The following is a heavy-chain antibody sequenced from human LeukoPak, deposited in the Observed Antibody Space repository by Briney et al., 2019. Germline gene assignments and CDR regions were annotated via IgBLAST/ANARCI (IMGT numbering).Heavy chain of an antibody. V-gene: IGHV1-2*02. CDR1: GYTFTGYY. CDR2: INPNSGGT. Sequence: ASVKVSCKASGYTFTGYYMHWVRQAPGQGLGWMGWINPNSGGTNYAQKFQGRVTMTRDTSISTAYMELSRLRSDDTAVYYCAVVGAGVYYFDYWGQGTLVTVSS. CDR3: AVVGAGVYYFDY. D-gene: IGHD2-15*01. J-gene: IGHJ4*02.